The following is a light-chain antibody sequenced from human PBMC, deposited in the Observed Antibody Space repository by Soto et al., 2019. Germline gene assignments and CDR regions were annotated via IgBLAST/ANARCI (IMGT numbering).Light chain of an antibody. CDR3: GTWDTSLSAVV. V-gene: IGLV1-51*01. J-gene: IGLJ2*01. CDR2: DNN. Sequence: QSVLTQPPSVSAAPGQKVTISCSGSSSNIGNNYVSWYQHLPGTAPKLLIYDNNERPSGIPDRFSGSKSGTSATLRITGLQTGDEADYYCGTWDTSLSAVVFGGGTKLTVL. CDR1: SSNIGNNY.